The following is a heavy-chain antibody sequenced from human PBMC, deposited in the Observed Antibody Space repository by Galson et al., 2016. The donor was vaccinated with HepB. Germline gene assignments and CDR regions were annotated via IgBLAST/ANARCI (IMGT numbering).Heavy chain of an antibody. CDR1: GFTFSSDS. V-gene: IGHV3-21*01. Sequence: LRLSCADSGFTFSSDSMNWVRQAPGKGLEWISSISRSSSLIYYADSVTGRFTISRDNAKRSLYLQVNSLRVEDTAVYYCVREGGYCYGDSCRYFDLWGHGTVVTVSS. CDR3: VREGGYCYGDSCRYFDL. CDR2: ISRSSSLI. D-gene: IGHD2-15*01. J-gene: IGHJ2*01.